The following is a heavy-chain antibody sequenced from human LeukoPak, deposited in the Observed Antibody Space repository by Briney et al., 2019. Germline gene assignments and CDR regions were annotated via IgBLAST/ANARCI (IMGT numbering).Heavy chain of an antibody. Sequence: GGSLRLSCAASGFTFSDYYMSWIRQAPGEGLEWVAYITSSGDDIYYADSVKGRFTISRDNAKNALFLRMSSLRVEDTATYYCASDIVATSGDFWGQGTLVSVSS. CDR2: ITSSGDDI. CDR1: GFTFSDYY. V-gene: IGHV3-11*01. D-gene: IGHD5-12*01. J-gene: IGHJ4*02. CDR3: ASDIVATSGDF.